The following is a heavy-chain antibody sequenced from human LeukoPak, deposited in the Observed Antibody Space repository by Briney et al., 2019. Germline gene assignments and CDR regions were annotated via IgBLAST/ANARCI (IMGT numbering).Heavy chain of an antibody. D-gene: IGHD1-26*01. Sequence: AGGSLRLSCVASGFTFSSHGMHWVRQAPGKGLEWVAFIRYDGSNKYYADSVKGRFTISRDNSKNTLYLQMNSLRAEDTALYYCAKNTRSTYGANDYWGQGTLVTVSS. CDR2: IRYDGSNK. V-gene: IGHV3-30*02. CDR1: GFTFSSHG. CDR3: AKNTRSTYGANDY. J-gene: IGHJ4*02.